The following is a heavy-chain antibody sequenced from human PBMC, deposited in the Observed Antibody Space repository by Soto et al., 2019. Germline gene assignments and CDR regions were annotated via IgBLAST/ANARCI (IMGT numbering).Heavy chain of an antibody. CDR2: VFYSGST. J-gene: IGHJ4*01. Sequence: SETLSLTCTVSGGSISSYYWSWIRQPPGKGLEWIGYVFYSGSTKYNPSLKSRVTISVDTSKNQFSLKLNSVTAADTAVYYCARHYGSGTYPLDYWGHGTLVTVS. D-gene: IGHD3-10*01. CDR3: ARHYGSGTYPLDY. V-gene: IGHV4-59*08. CDR1: GGSISSYY.